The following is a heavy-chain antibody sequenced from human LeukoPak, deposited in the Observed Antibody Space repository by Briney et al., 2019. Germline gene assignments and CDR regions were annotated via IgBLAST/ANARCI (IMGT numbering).Heavy chain of an antibody. J-gene: IGHJ5*02. CDR1: GYTFTSYG. CDR3: AREHYGSGSYSDINWFDP. V-gene: IGHV1-2*04. CDR2: INPNSGGT. Sequence: ASVKVSCKASGYTFTSYGISWVRQAPGQGLEWMGWINPNSGGTNYAQKFQGWVTMTRDTSISTAYMELSRLRSDDTAVYYCAREHYGSGSYSDINWFDPWGQGTLVTVSS. D-gene: IGHD3-10*01.